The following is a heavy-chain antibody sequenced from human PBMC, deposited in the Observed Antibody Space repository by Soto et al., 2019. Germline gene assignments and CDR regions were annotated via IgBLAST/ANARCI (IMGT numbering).Heavy chain of an antibody. V-gene: IGHV4-61*08. J-gene: IGHJ6*02. Sequence: TSETLSLTCTVSGGSVSSGDYFWSWLRQSPGKRLEWIAYIYYSGSTNYNPSLKSRATISVDTSKSQVSLTLTSMTAADAALYYCARSPNYYYYGFDVWGQGTAVTVSS. CDR1: GGSVSSGDYF. D-gene: IGHD3-10*01. CDR2: IYYSGST. CDR3: ARSPNYYYYGFDV.